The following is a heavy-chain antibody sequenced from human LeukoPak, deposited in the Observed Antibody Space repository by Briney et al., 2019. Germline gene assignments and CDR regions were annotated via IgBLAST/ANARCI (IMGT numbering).Heavy chain of an antibody. CDR3: ARDLNDYYDSSGYYQGYHDY. J-gene: IGHJ4*02. D-gene: IGHD3-22*01. V-gene: IGHV3-74*01. CDR1: GFTFSGYW. CDR2: INSDGSST. Sequence: GGSLRLSCAASGFTFSGYWMHWVRQAPGKGLVWVSRINSDGSSTSYADSVKGRFTISRDNAKNTLYLQMNSLRAEDTAVYYCARDLNDYYDSSGYYQGYHDYWGQGTLVTVSS.